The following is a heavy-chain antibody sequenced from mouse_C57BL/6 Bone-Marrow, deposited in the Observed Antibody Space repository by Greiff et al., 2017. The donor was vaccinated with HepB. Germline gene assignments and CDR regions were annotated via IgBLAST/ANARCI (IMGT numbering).Heavy chain of an antibody. CDR3: ARIAIYYYGSSSSYYAMDY. CDR2: IWWDDDK. D-gene: IGHD1-1*01. Sequence: QVTLKESGPGILQPSQTLSLTCSFSGFSLSTFGMGVGWIRQPSGKGLEWLAHIWWDDDKYYNPALKSRLTISKDTSKSQVFLKIANVDTADTATYYCARIAIYYYGSSSSYYAMDYWGQGTSVTVSS. CDR1: GFSLSTFGMG. J-gene: IGHJ4*01. V-gene: IGHV8-8*01.